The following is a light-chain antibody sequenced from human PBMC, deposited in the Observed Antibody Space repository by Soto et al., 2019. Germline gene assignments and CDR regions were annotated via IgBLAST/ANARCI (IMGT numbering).Light chain of an antibody. CDR1: QSVTSNY. CDR3: QRYDGSPRT. CDR2: GVF. V-gene: IGKV3-20*01. Sequence: QFPGTVSLSPGERATLSCMTSQSVTSNYLAWYQQKPGQAPRLLIYGVFNRAAGVPARFSGSGSGTDFTLTISGLEPEDSAVYYCQRYDGSPRTFGQGTKLEIK. J-gene: IGKJ2*01.